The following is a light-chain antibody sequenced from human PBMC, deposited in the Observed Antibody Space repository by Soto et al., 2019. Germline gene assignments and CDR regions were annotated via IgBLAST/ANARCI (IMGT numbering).Light chain of an antibody. J-gene: IGKJ1*01. CDR3: QQYNSYSRK. Sequence: DIQMTQSPSTLSASVGDRVTITCRPSQSISSWLAWYPQKPGKAPKLLMYRSSSLESGVPSRFSGSGSGTEITLTISSLKPDDFATYYCQQYNSYSRKFGQGTKLDIK. V-gene: IGKV1-5*03. CDR1: QSISSW. CDR2: RSS.